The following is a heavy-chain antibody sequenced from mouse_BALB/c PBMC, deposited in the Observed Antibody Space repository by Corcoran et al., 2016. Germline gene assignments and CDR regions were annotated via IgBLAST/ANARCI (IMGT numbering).Heavy chain of an antibody. J-gene: IGHJ2*01. D-gene: IGHD1-1*01. CDR3: ARGAYYGSSYFDY. CDR1: GYSITSGYY. Sequence: DVQLQESGPGLVKPSQSLSLTCSVTGYSITSGYYWNWIRQFPGNKLEWMGYISYDGSNNYNPSLKNRISITRDTTKHQFFLKLNSMTTEDTATYYCARGAYYGSSYFDYWCQGTTLAFSS. V-gene: IGHV3-6*02. CDR2: ISYDGSN.